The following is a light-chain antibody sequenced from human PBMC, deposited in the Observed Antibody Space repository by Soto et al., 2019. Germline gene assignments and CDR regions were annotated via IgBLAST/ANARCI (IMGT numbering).Light chain of an antibody. Sequence: QSALAQPASVSGSPGQSITISCTGTSSDIGSYNSVSWYQQHPGKAPKLVIYAVSNRPSGVSSRFSGSKSGNTASLTMSGLQAEDEATYYCSSYTTSSTLFGTGTKVTVL. CDR2: AVS. V-gene: IGLV2-14*01. CDR1: SSDIGSYNS. CDR3: SSYTTSSTL. J-gene: IGLJ1*01.